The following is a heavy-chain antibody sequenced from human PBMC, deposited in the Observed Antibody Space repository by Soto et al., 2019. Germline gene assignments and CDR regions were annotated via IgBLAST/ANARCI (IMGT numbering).Heavy chain of an antibody. D-gene: IGHD6-13*01. CDR2: IYYSGST. CDR3: ARASKSTGYSSSWYFDY. V-gene: IGHV4-59*01. J-gene: IGHJ4*02. CDR1: GGSISSYY. Sequence: SETLSLTCTVSGGSISSYYWSWIRQPPGKGLEWIGYIYYSGSTNYNPSLKSRVTISVDTSKNQFSLKLSSVTAADTAVYYCARASKSTGYSSSWYFDYWGQGTLVTVSS.